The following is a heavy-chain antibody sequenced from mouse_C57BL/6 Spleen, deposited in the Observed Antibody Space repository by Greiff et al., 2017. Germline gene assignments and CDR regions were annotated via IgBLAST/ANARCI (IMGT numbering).Heavy chain of an antibody. D-gene: IGHD1-1*01. CDR2: IDPSDSYT. CDR3: ARDYGSSYGDD. J-gene: IGHJ2*01. V-gene: IGHV1-69*01. CDR1: GYTFTSYW. Sequence: QVQLKQPGAELVMPGASVKLSCKASGYTFTSYWMHWVKQRPGQGLEWIGEIDPSDSYTNYNQKFKGKATLTVDKSSSTAYMALNSLTSEDSAVYYCARDYGSSYGDDWGKGTTLTVSS.